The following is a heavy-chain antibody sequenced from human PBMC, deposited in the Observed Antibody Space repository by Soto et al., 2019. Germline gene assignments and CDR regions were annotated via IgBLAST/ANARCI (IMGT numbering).Heavy chain of an antibody. CDR1: GFTFSRFA. Sequence: QVQLVESGGGVVQPGRSLRLSCAASGFTFSRFAVHWVRQAPGKGLEWVAVISYDGSREYYVDSVKGRFTISRDNSKNTLYLQMNSLRAEDTAVYYCARGRIQIWLADAFDIWGQGTMVTVSS. J-gene: IGHJ3*02. CDR2: ISYDGSRE. CDR3: ARGRIQIWLADAFDI. V-gene: IGHV3-30*04. D-gene: IGHD5-18*01.